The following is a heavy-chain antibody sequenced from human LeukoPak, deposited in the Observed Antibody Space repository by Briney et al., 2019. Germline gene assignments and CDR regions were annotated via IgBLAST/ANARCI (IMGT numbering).Heavy chain of an antibody. CDR1: GFTFSSYA. V-gene: IGHV3-21*01. Sequence: GGSLRLSCAASGFTFSSYAMSWVRQAPGKGLEWVSSISSSSSYIYYADSVKGRFTISRDNAENSLYLQMNSLRAEDTAVYYCAREVTGELLGFDYWGQGTLVTVSS. J-gene: IGHJ4*02. CDR3: AREVTGELLGFDY. CDR2: ISSSSSYI. D-gene: IGHD1-26*01.